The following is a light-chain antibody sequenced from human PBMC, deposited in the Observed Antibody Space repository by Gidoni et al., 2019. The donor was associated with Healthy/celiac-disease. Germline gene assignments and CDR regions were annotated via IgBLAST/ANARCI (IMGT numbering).Light chain of an antibody. CDR3: QQYNNWPTDT. Sequence: EIVMTQSPATLSVSPGERATLSCRASQSVSSNLAWYQQKPGQAPRLLIDGASTRATGIPARFSGSGSGTEFTLTISRLQSEDFAVYYCQQYNNWPTDTFGQGTKLEIK. CDR1: QSVSSN. CDR2: GAS. J-gene: IGKJ2*01. V-gene: IGKV3-15*01.